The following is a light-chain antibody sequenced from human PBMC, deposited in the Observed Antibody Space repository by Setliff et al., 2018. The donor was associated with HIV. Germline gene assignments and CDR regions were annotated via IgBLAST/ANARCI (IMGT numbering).Light chain of an antibody. J-gene: IGLJ3*02. CDR3: QVWDNGSDRPV. V-gene: IGLV3-21*03. CDR1: NIGGKS. Sequence: SYELTQPSSVSLAPGKTARINCGGSNIGGKSVHWYQQKPGQAPVVVLYDDRDRPSGIPERFSGSNSGNMATLTISRVEAGDEADYFCQVWDNGSDRPVFGGGTQLTVL. CDR2: DDR.